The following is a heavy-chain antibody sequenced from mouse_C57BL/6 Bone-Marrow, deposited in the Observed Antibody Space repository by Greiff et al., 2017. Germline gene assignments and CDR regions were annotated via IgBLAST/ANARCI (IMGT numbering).Heavy chain of an antibody. V-gene: IGHV1-81*01. CDR3: AREVTTVVEVRFAY. J-gene: IGHJ3*01. D-gene: IGHD1-1*01. CDR2: IYPRSGTT. Sequence: QVQLQQSGAELARPGASVKLSCKASGYTFTSYGISWVKQRTGQGLEWIGEIYPRSGTTYYNEKFKGKAPLTADKSSSTAYMELRSLTSENSAVYFCAREVTTVVEVRFAYWGQGTLVTVSA. CDR1: GYTFTSYG.